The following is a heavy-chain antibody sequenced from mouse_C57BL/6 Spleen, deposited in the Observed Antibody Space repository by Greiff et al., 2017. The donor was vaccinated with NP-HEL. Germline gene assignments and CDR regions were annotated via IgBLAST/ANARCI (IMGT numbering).Heavy chain of an antibody. D-gene: IGHD1-1*01. Sequence: EVQLQQSGTVLARPGASVKMSCKTSGYTFTSYWMHWVKQRPGQGLEWIGAIYPGNSDTSYNQKFKGKAKLTAVTSASTAYMELSSLTNEDSAVYYCTRPIYYYGSSPYFDYWGQGTTLTVSS. CDR1: GYTFTSYW. CDR2: IYPGNSDT. CDR3: TRPIYYYGSSPYFDY. J-gene: IGHJ2*01. V-gene: IGHV1-5*01.